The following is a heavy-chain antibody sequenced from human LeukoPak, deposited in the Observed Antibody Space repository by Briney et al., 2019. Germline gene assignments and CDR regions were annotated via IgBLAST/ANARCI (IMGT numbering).Heavy chain of an antibody. CDR1: GGSFSGYY. Sequence: SETLSLTCAVYGGSFSGYYWSWIRQPPGKGLEWIGEVNHSGSTNYNPSLKSRVTISVDTSKNQFSLKLSSVTAADTAVYYCARGWGSSGWYVSFYMDVWGKGTTVTVSS. J-gene: IGHJ6*03. CDR3: ARGWGSSGWYVSFYMDV. V-gene: IGHV4-34*01. CDR2: VNHSGST. D-gene: IGHD6-19*01.